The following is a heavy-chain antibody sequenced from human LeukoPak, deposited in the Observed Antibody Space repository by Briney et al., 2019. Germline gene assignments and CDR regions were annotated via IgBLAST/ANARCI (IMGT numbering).Heavy chain of an antibody. CDR3: ARDHYYDSSGYFDY. CDR2: INHSGST. D-gene: IGHD3-22*01. Sequence: SETLSLTCAVYGGSFSGYYWSWIRQPPGKGLEWIGEINHSGSTNYNPSLKSRVTISVDTSKNQFSLKLSSVTAADTAEYYCARDHYYDSSGYFDYWGQGTLVTVSS. J-gene: IGHJ4*02. V-gene: IGHV4-34*01. CDR1: GGSFSGYY.